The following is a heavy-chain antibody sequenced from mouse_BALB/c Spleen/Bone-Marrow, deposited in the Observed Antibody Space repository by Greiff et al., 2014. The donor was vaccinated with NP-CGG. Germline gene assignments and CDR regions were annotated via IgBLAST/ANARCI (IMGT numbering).Heavy chain of an antibody. CDR1: GFTFSSFG. CDR3: ARSGSSSCYFDY. J-gene: IGHJ2*01. D-gene: IGHD1-1*01. V-gene: IGHV5-17*02. CDR2: ISSGSSTI. Sequence: VQLKESGGGLVQPGGSRKLSCAASGFTFSSFGMHWVRQAPEKGLEWVAYISSGSSTIYYADTVMGRFTISRDNPKNTLFLQMTSLMSEDTAMYYCARSGSSSCYFDYWGQGTPLTVSS.